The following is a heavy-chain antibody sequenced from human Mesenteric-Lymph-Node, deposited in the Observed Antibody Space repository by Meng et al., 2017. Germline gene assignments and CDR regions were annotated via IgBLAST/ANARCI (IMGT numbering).Heavy chain of an antibody. D-gene: IGHD4-11*01. Sequence: QVQLVESGGGVVQPGRSLRISCAASGFTLSDYAIHWVRQAPGKGLEWVAVISYDGNKKYYAESMKGRFTVSRDDSKNTLYLQMNSLRGEDTAVYYCARDDDYANYSLDYWGQGTLVTVSS. J-gene: IGHJ4*02. CDR1: GFTLSDYA. CDR2: ISYDGNKK. V-gene: IGHV3-30-3*01. CDR3: ARDDDYANYSLDY.